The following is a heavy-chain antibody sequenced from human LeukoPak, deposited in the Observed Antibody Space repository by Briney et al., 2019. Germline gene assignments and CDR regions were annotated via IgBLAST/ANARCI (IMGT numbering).Heavy chain of an antibody. V-gene: IGHV4-39*01. CDR3: AALTLTRVAGRGWFDA. CDR2: MPFDEKVSDNEIP. CDR1: GDSISNNNWS. J-gene: IGHJ5*02. D-gene: IGHD4-11*01. Sequence: SSETLSLTCSVSGDSISNNNWSWAWIRQLPGKGLEWIGTMPFDEKVSDNEIPSYNPSLKGRATISAEKSKNQLSLKVKSVTAADTASYYCAALTLTRVAGRGWFDAWGQGTLVIVSS.